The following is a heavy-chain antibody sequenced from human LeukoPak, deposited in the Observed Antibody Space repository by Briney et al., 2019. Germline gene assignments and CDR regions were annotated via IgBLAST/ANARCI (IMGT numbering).Heavy chain of an antibody. CDR3: AREANNWNYAKYYFDY. Sequence: ASVKVSCKASGGTFSSYAISWVRQAPGQGLEWMGGIIPIFGTANYAQKFQGRVTITTDESTSTAYMEPSSLRSEDTAVYYCAREANNWNYAKYYFDYWGQGTLVTVSS. J-gene: IGHJ4*02. CDR1: GGTFSSYA. V-gene: IGHV1-69*05. CDR2: IIPIFGTA. D-gene: IGHD1-7*01.